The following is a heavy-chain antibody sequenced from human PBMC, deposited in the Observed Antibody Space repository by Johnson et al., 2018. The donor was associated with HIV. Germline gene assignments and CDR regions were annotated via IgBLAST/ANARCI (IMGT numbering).Heavy chain of an antibody. CDR2: INWNGGST. V-gene: IGHV3-20*04. J-gene: IGHJ3*01. Sequence: VQLVESGGGVARPGGSLRLSCAASGFTFYDYGMNWVRQAPGKGLEWVSGINWNGGSTGYADSVKGRFTISRDNATNSLFLPMNSLRAEDTALYYCVREGGYCSGGSCYWAFYLWGQGTMVTVSS. CDR3: VREGGYCSGGSCYWAFYL. D-gene: IGHD2-15*01. CDR1: GFTFYDYG.